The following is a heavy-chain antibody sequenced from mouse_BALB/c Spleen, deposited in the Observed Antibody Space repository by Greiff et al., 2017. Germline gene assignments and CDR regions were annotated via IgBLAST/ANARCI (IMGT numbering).Heavy chain of an antibody. J-gene: IGHJ4*01. V-gene: IGHV3-8*02. D-gene: IGHD2-1*01. CDR1: GDSITSGY. CDR2: ISYSGST. CDR3: ASTGGNFLFYAMDY. Sequence: VQLKESGPSLVKPSQTLSLTCSVTGDSITSGYWNWIRKFPGNKLEYMGYISYSGSTYYNPSLKSRISITRDTSKNQYYLQLNSVTTEDTATYYCASTGGNFLFYAMDYWGQGTSVTVSS.